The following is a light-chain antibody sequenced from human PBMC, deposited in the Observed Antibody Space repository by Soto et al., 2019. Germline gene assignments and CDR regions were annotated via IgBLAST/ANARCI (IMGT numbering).Light chain of an antibody. CDR2: TAS. J-gene: IGKJ5*01. Sequence: EIVLTQSPGTLSLSPGEGATLSCRASQSVSRNYLDWYQQKPGQAPRRLIYTASRRATGIPDRFSGSGSGTDFTLTISRLEPVDSAVYYCQQYSRAPITFGQGTRLVIK. CDR3: QQYSRAPIT. CDR1: QSVSRNY. V-gene: IGKV3-20*01.